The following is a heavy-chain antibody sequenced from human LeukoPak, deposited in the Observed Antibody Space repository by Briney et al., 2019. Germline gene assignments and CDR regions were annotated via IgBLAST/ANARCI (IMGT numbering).Heavy chain of an antibody. CDR3: VRDSDHAPDY. CDR2: INVYNGHT. Sequence: ASVRVSCKTSVYIFTNYGVSWVRQAPGQGLEWMGWINVYNGHTIYAQEFQGRVTLTTDTSTSTAHMDLRSLRSDDTAVYYCVRDSDHAPDYWGQGTLVTVCS. D-gene: IGHD3-10*01. J-gene: IGHJ4*02. CDR1: VYIFTNYG. V-gene: IGHV1-18*01.